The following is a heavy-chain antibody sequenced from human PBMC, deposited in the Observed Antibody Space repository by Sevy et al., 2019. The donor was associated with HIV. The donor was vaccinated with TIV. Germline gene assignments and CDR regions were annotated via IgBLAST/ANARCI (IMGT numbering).Heavy chain of an antibody. Sequence: GGSLRLSCVGSGFTFSNYAMSWVRQAPGKGLKWVSVISSSGGSTYYADSVKGRFTISRDNSKSTLSLQMNSLRAEDTAIYYCAKGEYTNSNLFDYWGQGTLVTVSS. CDR1: GFTFSNYA. CDR3: AKGEYTNSNLFDY. V-gene: IGHV3-23*01. J-gene: IGHJ4*02. D-gene: IGHD1-1*01. CDR2: ISSSGGST.